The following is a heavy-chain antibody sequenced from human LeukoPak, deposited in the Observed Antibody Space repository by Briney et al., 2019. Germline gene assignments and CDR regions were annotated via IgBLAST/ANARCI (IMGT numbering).Heavy chain of an antibody. CDR2: INPKNGGT. D-gene: IGHD4-23*01. CDR1: GYTFTSYY. Sequence: ASVNVSCKASGYTFTSYYMHWVRQAPGQGLEWMGWINPKNGGTNYAQKFQGRVTMTRDTSINTAFMELSRLNSDDTAVYFCARDGYGGNSFDYWGQGTLVTVSS. CDR3: ARDGYGGNSFDY. J-gene: IGHJ4*02. V-gene: IGHV1-2*02.